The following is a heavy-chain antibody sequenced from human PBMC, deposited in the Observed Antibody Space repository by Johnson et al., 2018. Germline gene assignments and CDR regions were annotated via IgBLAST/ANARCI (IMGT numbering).Heavy chain of an antibody. D-gene: IGHD3/OR15-3a*01. Sequence: VETGRSLRISCAASGFTFEAFAMHWVRQAPGKGLEWVSTITWNSDNTAYADSVSGRFNITRDNAKKSLDLQMNSLRVEDTALYYCAKDRGPVIVTREGFDHWGQATLVTVS. CDR3: AKDRGPVIVTREGFDH. CDR1: GFTFEAFA. V-gene: IGHV3-9*01. J-gene: IGHJ4*02. CDR2: ITWNSDNT.